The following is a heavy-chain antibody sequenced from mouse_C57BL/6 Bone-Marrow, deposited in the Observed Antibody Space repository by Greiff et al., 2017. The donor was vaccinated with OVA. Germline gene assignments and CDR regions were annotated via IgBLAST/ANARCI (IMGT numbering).Heavy chain of an antibody. CDR3: ARANSNYEGFAY. J-gene: IGHJ3*01. V-gene: IGHV1-69*01. CDR1: GYTFTSYW. Sequence: QVQLQQSGAELVMPGASVKLSCKASGYTFTSYWMHWVKQRPGQGLEWIGEIDPSDSYTNYNRKFKGKSTLTVDKSSSTAYMQLSSLTSEDSAVYYCARANSNYEGFAYWGQGTLVTVSA. CDR2: IDPSDSYT. D-gene: IGHD2-5*01.